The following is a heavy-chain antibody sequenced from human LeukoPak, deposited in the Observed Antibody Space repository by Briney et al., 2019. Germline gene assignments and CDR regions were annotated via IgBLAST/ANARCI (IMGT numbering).Heavy chain of an antibody. V-gene: IGHV4-4*07. CDR3: ARSLRDYDILTGYSSDWYFDL. D-gene: IGHD3-9*01. CDR1: GGSISSYY. CDR2: IYTSGST. J-gene: IGHJ2*01. Sequence: SETLSLTCTVSGGSISSYYWSSIRQPAGKGLEWIGRIYTSGSTNYNPSLKSRVTMSVDTSKNQFSLKLSSVTAADTAVYYCARSLRDYDILTGYSSDWYFDLWGRGTLVTVSS.